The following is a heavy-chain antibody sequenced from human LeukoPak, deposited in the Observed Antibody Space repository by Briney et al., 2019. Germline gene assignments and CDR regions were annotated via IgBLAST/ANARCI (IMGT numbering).Heavy chain of an antibody. Sequence: GGSLRLSCAASGFTFNDYAMHWVRQAPGKGLEWVSGINWNSGSIDYADSVKGRFTISRDNAKNSLYLQMNSLRAEDMALYYCAKDRRGYYYALDYWGQGTLVTVSS. CDR3: AKDRRGYYYALDY. J-gene: IGHJ4*02. CDR2: INWNSGSI. D-gene: IGHD5-18*01. CDR1: GFTFNDYA. V-gene: IGHV3-9*03.